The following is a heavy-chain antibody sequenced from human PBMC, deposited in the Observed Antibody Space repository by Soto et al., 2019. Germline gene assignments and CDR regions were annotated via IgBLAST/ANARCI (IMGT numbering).Heavy chain of an antibody. CDR3: ASGSGWYMDK. D-gene: IGHD6-19*01. V-gene: IGHV3-33*01. CDR1: GFTFNSSG. CDR2: IWYDGSNR. J-gene: IGHJ4*02. Sequence: QVQLVESGGGVVQPGRSLRLSCAASGFTFNSSGMYWVRQSPGKGLEWVGVIWYDGSNRFYADSVKGRFTITRDNSKNTLYLKMNSLRGEDTAVYYCASGSGWYMDKWGQGTLVTVSS.